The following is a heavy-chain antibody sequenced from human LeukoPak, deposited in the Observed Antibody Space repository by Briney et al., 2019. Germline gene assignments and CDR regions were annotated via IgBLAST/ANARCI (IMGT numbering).Heavy chain of an antibody. D-gene: IGHD2-21*01. J-gene: IGHJ6*03. V-gene: IGHV4-34*01. CDR3: AGRVGHYGGWATPGYYYYYMDV. Sequence: SETLSLTCTVSGGSISSYYLSWIRQPPGKGLEWIGGINHSGSTNYHPSLKRRVTKSVDTCKTQFSLKLSSVTAADTAVYYCAGRVGHYGGWATPGYYYYYMDVWGKGTTVTISS. CDR2: INHSGST. CDR1: GGSISSYY.